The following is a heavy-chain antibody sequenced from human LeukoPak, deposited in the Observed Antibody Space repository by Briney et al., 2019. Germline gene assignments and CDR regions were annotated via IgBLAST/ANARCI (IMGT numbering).Heavy chain of an antibody. CDR3: AKDAMATVTYFDL. CDR2: IKPDGSFR. CDR1: GFTFSSHW. Sequence: GGSLRLSCAASGFTFSSHWMHWVRRAPGKRLVWVSDIKPDGSFRSYADSVKGRFTISRDNAKHTLYLQMNSLRSEDTAVYYCAKDAMATVTYFDLWGQGSVVRVFS. J-gene: IGHJ4*02. V-gene: IGHV3-74*01. D-gene: IGHD5-24*01.